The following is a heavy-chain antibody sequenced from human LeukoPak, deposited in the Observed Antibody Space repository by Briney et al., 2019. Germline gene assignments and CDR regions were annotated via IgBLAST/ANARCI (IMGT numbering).Heavy chain of an antibody. V-gene: IGHV3-15*01. Sequence: PGGSLRLSRAASGFTFSNAWMYWVRQAPGKGLEWVGRIKRKSDGGTTDYAGFVKGRFTMSRDDSKSTLYLQMNSLETEDTAVHHCTTDHGSIYYFPLCGRATLVTVSS. CDR3: TTDHGSIYYFPL. D-gene: IGHD2-21*01. CDR2: IKRKSDGGTT. J-gene: IGHJ4*02. CDR1: GFTFSNAW.